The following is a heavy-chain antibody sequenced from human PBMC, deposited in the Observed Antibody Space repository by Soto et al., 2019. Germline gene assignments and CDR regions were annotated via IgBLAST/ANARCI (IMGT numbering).Heavy chain of an antibody. CDR1: GFTLRTYT. Sequence: EVQLVESGGGLVKPGGSLRLSCAASGFTLRTYTMNWVRQAPGKGLEWVSSISISSSDRYYADSVRGRFTISRDNAKNATYLQMNSLRADDTAVYFCVRGMNPLFGGQGTLVTVAS. CDR2: ISISSSDR. V-gene: IGHV3-21*06. CDR3: VRGMNPLF. J-gene: IGHJ4*01.